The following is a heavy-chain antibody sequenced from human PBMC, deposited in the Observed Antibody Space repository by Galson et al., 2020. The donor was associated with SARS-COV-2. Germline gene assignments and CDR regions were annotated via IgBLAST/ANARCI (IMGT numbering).Heavy chain of an antibody. D-gene: IGHD2-2*01. CDR2: IGPAGDT. CDR1: GITVSSYD. V-gene: IGHV3-13*01. J-gene: IGHJ6*03. CDR3: ARGSVVVVPAAIRGKSYYYDYYMDG. Sequence: GGSLRLSCPASGITVSSYDMHWVPQAPGKGLEWVSAIGPAGDTSYPASVQRRFTISRETAQNSLYLQMNSLRAGDTAVYYCARGSVVVVPAAIRGKSYYYDYYMDGWGKGTSVTVSS.